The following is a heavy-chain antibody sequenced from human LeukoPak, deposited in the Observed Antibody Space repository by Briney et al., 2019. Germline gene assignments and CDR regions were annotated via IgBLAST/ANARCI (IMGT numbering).Heavy chain of an antibody. D-gene: IGHD3-22*01. J-gene: IGHJ1*01. V-gene: IGHV4-39*02. Sequence: PSETLSLSCTVSGDSIRSSNYYWDWIRQPPGKGLEWMGSIYYNGRTYYNSSLGSRVSILIDTTNNHFSLKLSSMTAADTAVYYCARRRYYDGSGYLDWGQGTLVIVSS. CDR2: IYYNGRT. CDR3: ARRRYYDGSGYLD. CDR1: GDSIRSSNYY.